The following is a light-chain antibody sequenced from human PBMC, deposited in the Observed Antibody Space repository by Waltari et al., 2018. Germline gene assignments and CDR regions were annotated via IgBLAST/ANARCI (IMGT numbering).Light chain of an antibody. J-gene: IGLJ2*01. CDR2: DVN. Sequence: QSALTQPRSVSGSPGQSVTIPCTGTSRDAGGYDYASWYQQHPGKAPKLMIYDVNKRPSGVPDRFSGSKSGNTASLTISGLQADDEADYYCCSYAGSQTSVFGGGTKVTVL. CDR1: SRDAGGYDY. V-gene: IGLV2-11*01. CDR3: CSYAGSQTSV.